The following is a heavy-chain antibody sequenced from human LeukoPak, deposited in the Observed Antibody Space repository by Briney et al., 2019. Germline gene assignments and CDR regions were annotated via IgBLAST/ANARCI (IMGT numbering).Heavy chain of an antibody. V-gene: IGHV4-34*01. D-gene: IGHD6-19*01. CDR1: RGSFSGYY. Sequence: SETLSLTCAVYRGSFSGYYWSWIRQPPGKGLEWIGEINHSGSTNYNPSLKSRVTISVDTSKNQFSLKLSSVTAADTAVYYCARPSGWYRNYFDYWGQGTLVTVSS. J-gene: IGHJ4*02. CDR2: INHSGST. CDR3: ARPSGWYRNYFDY.